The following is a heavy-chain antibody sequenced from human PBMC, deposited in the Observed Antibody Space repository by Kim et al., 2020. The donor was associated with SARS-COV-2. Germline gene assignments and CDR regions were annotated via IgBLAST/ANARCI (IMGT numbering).Heavy chain of an antibody. Sequence: SETLSLTCTVSVGSISSDYWTWIRQPPGKGLEWIGYIHYSGRTRYNPSLRSRVAIFVDPSKSHFSLRLTSVTAADTAVYFCARIPDIAGWPFDSWDQGILVSVSS. J-gene: IGHJ4*02. CDR1: VGSISSDY. D-gene: IGHD6-19*01. CDR2: IHYSGRT. V-gene: IGHV4-59*01. CDR3: ARIPDIAGWPFDS.